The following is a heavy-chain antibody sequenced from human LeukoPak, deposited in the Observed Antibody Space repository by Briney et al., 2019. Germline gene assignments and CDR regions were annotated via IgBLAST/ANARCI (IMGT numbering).Heavy chain of an antibody. CDR2: ISSSSSYI. CDR1: GFTFSSYS. CDR3: AIVVPAAIWSPNGMDV. J-gene: IGHJ6*02. D-gene: IGHD2-2*01. V-gene: IGHV3-21*01. Sequence: PGGSLRLSCAASGFTFSSYSMNWVRQAPGKGLEWVSSISSSSSYIYYADSVKGRFTISRDNAKNSLYLQMNSLRAEDTAVYYCAIVVPAAIWSPNGMDVWGQGTTVTISS.